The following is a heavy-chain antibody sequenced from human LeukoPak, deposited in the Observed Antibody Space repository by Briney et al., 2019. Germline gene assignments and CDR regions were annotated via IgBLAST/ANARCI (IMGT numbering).Heavy chain of an antibody. CDR3: ARLSWYSSSWSHSNYFDY. Sequence: GGSLRLSCATSGFTFSNYAMSWVRQAPGKGLEWVSALSGSGSTTYYADSVKGRFTISRDNSKNTLFLQMNSLSAEDTAVYYCARLSWYSSSWSHSNYFDYWGQGTLVTVSS. J-gene: IGHJ4*02. V-gene: IGHV3-23*01. D-gene: IGHD6-13*01. CDR2: LSGSGSTT. CDR1: GFTFSNYA.